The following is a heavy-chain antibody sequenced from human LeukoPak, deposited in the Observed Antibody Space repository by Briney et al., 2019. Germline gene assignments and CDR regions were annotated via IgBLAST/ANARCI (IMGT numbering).Heavy chain of an antibody. J-gene: IGHJ4*02. CDR3: AKDSSGYYSDY. CDR1: GFNFRSFW. CDR2: ISGSGGST. V-gene: IGHV3-23*01. D-gene: IGHD3-22*01. Sequence: GGSLRLSCAVSGFNFRSFWMSWVRQAPGKGLEWVSAISGSGGSTYYADSVKGRFTISRDNSKNTLYLQMNSLRAEDTAVYYCAKDSSGYYSDYWGQGTLVTVSS.